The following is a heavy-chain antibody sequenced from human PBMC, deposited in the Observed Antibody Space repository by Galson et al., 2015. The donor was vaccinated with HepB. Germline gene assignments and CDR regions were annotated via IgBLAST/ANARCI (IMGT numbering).Heavy chain of an antibody. V-gene: IGHV3-48*04. J-gene: IGHJ2*01. CDR1: GFTFSSYS. CDR2: ISSSGSSI. CDR3: ARDQGSSWYFDL. Sequence: SLRLSCAASGFTFSSYSMNWVRQAPGKGLEWVSYISSSGSSIHYADSVKGRFTISRDNGKKSLYLQMNSLRAEDTAVYYCARDQGSSWYFDLWGRGTLVTVSS.